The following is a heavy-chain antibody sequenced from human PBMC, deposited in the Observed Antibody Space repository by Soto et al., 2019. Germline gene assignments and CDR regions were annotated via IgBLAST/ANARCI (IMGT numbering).Heavy chain of an antibody. D-gene: IGHD4-17*01. J-gene: IGHJ6*03. CDR3: AKDPRYGDALKYNYYYMDV. CDR2: ISPSGGGT. CDR1: GFTFGNYA. Sequence: GGSLRLSCAASGFTFGNYAMSWVRQAPGKGLEWVSAISPSGGGTYYADSVKGRFTISRDNSKNTLYLQMNSLRADDTAVYYCAKDPRYGDALKYNYYYMDVWGKGTTVTVSS. V-gene: IGHV3-23*01.